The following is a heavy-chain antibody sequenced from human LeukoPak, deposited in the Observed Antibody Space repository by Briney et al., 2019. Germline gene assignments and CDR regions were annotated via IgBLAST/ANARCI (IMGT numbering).Heavy chain of an antibody. J-gene: IGHJ5*02. Sequence: GGSLRLSCAASGFIFSDYYMGWIRQAPGRGLEWVSYISDSGSNIYYTDSVKGRFTMSRDNAKKSLYLQMNSLRAEDTAVYYCAKEGRDTWFDPWGQGTLVTVSS. CDR3: AKEGRDTWFDP. V-gene: IGHV3-11*04. CDR1: GFIFSDYY. CDR2: ISDSGSNI.